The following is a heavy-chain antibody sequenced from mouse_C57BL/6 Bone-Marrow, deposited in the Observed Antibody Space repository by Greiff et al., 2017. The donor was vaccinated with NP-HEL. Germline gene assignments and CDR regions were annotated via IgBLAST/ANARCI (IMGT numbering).Heavy chain of an antibody. V-gene: IGHV1-54*01. CDR3: ARCYGSSPGFAY. J-gene: IGHJ3*01. CDR2: LNPGSGGT. CDR1: GYAFTNYL. D-gene: IGHD1-1*01. Sequence: QVQLQQSGAELVRPGTSVKVSCKASGYAFTNYLLEWVKQRPGQGLEWIGVLNPGSGGTNYNEKFKGKATLTADKSSSTAYMQLSSLTSEDSAVYFCARCYGSSPGFAYWGQGTLVTVSA.